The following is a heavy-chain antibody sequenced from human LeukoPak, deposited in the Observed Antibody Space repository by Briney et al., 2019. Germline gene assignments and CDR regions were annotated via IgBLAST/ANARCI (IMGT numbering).Heavy chain of an antibody. D-gene: IGHD3-22*01. CDR3: ARAGHVITMIVVLDAFDI. J-gene: IGHJ3*02. V-gene: IGHV3-48*03. CDR1: GFTFSSYE. CDR2: ISSSGSTI. Sequence: SGGSLRLSCAASGFTFSSYEMNWVRQAPGRGLEWLSYISSSGSTIYYADSVKGRFTISRDNAKSSLYLQMNTLRAEDTAVYYCARAGHVITMIVVLDAFDIWGQRTMVTVSS.